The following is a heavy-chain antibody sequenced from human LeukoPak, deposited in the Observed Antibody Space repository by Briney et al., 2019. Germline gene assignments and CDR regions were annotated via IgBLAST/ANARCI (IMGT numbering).Heavy chain of an antibody. CDR3: ASSHMVRGVIIPSDY. CDR2: INPNSGGT. CDR1: GYTFTGYY. V-gene: IGHV1-2*02. D-gene: IGHD3-10*01. Sequence: ASVKVSCKASGYTFTGYYMHWVRQAPGQGLEWMGWINPNSGGTNYAQKFQGRVTMTRDTSISTAYMELSRLRSDDTAVYYCASSHMVRGVIIPSDYWGQGTLVTVSS. J-gene: IGHJ4*02.